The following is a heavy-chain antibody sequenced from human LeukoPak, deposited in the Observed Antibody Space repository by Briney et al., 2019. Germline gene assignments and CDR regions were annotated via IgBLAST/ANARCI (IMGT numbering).Heavy chain of an antibody. CDR3: ARAGIVGATSFDY. D-gene: IGHD1-26*01. J-gene: IGHJ4*02. CDR2: IYPCYSDT. CDR1: GYSFTSYW. Sequence: HGESLKISCKGSGYSFTSYWIGWVRQMPGKGLEGMGIIYPCYSDTRYSPSFQGQVTISADKSISTAYLQWSSLKASDTAMYYCARAGIVGATSFDYWGQGTLVTVSS. V-gene: IGHV5-51*01.